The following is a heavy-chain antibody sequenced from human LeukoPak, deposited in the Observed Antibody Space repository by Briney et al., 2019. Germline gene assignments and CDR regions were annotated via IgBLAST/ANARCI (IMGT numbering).Heavy chain of an antibody. CDR3: AKGAPTYYYDSSGYYSFDY. V-gene: IGHV3-30*02. CDR2: IRYDGSNK. J-gene: IGHJ4*02. Sequence: TGGSLRLSCAASGFTFSSYGMHRVRQAPGKGLEWVAFIRYDGSNKYYADSVKGRFTISRDNSKNTLYLQMNSLRAEDTAVYYCAKGAPTYYYDSSGYYSFDYWGQGTLVTVSS. D-gene: IGHD3-22*01. CDR1: GFTFSSYG.